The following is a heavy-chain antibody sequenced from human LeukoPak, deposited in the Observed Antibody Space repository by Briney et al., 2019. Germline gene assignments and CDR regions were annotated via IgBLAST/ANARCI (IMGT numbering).Heavy chain of an antibody. CDR3: AKGYYYDSSGYYSPFDY. J-gene: IGHJ4*02. Sequence: GGSLRLSCAAPGFTFSSYAMSWVRQAPGKGLEWVSAISGSGGSTYYADSVKGRFTISRDNSKNTLYLQMNSLRAEDTAVYYCAKGYYYDSSGYYSPFDYWGQGTLVTVSS. V-gene: IGHV3-23*01. CDR1: GFTFSSYA. CDR2: ISGSGGST. D-gene: IGHD3-22*01.